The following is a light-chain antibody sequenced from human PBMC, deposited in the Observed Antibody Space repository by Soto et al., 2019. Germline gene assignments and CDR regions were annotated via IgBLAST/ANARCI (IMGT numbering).Light chain of an antibody. Sequence: QSVLTQPPSASGTPGQRVTISCSGSTSNVGINSVFWYQHLPGTAPKLLIYRSNQRASGVPDRFSGSKSGTSASLAISGLRSDDEADYYCAAWDDSLSGQVFGGGTKVTVL. CDR1: TSNVGINS. V-gene: IGLV1-47*01. CDR2: RSN. CDR3: AAWDDSLSGQV. J-gene: IGLJ2*01.